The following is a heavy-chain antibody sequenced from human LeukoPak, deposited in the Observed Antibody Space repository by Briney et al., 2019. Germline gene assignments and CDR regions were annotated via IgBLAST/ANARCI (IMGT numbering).Heavy chain of an antibody. CDR1: GGSISSGSYY. D-gene: IGHD6-13*01. CDR2: TYTSGST. CDR3: ASSIAAAAHFDY. V-gene: IGHV4-61*02. J-gene: IGHJ4*02. Sequence: SETLSLTCTVSGGSISSGSYYWSWIRQPAGKGLEWIGRTYTSGSTNYNPSLKSRVTISVDTSKNQFSLKLSSVTAADTAVYYCASSIAAAAHFDYWGQGTLVTVSS.